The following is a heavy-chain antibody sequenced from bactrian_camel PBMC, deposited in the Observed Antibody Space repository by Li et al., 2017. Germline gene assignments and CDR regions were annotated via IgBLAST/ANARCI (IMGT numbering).Heavy chain of an antibody. J-gene: IGHJ4*01. V-gene: IGHV3S55*01. Sequence: QLVESGGGSVQAGGSLRLSCASSGDTGGLYCMAWFRQQPGQEREGVARIGTDGITAYADSVKGRFTISLDNAKKALYLEMNSLQLEDTAMYYCAADADARSRPGIPLLSLSYNYWGQGTQVTVS. D-gene: IGHD1*01. CDR2: IGTDGIT. CDR1: GDTGGLYC. CDR3: AADADARSRPGIPLLSLSYNY.